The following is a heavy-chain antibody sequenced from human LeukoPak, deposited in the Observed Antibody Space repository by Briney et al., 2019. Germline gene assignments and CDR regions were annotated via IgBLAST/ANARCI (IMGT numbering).Heavy chain of an antibody. CDR1: GFPIRNHW. CDR3: AREVEVVPATMGAYYYYYMDV. D-gene: IGHD2-2*01. J-gene: IGHJ6*03. Sequence: GGPLRLSCGASGFPIRNHWMPWVPQAPGKGLVGLSRIKSDGRRTICVDSGKGRFTISRDNAKNALYLQMNSLRPDDTAVYYCAREVEVVPATMGAYYYYYMDVWGKGTTVTVS. V-gene: IGHV3-74*01. CDR2: IKSDGRRT.